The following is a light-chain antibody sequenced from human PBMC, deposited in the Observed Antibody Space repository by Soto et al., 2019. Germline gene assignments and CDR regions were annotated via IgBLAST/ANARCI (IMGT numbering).Light chain of an antibody. CDR1: QSVSSSY. CDR3: QQYTNWPLT. J-gene: IGKJ4*01. CDR2: GAS. V-gene: IGKV3D-15*01. Sequence: EIVLTQSPGTLSLSPGERATLSCRASQSVSSSYLAWYQQKPGQAPRLLIYGASSRATGIPARFSGSGSGTEFTLTISSLQSEDSAVYYCQQYTNWPLTFGGGTKVDIK.